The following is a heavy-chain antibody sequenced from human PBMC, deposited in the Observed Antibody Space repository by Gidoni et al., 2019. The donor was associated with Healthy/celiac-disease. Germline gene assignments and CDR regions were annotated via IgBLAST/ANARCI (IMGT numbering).Heavy chain of an antibody. CDR3: ARGGYYDSSGYYYYYYGMDV. V-gene: IGHV4-38-2*02. J-gene: IGHJ6*02. Sequence: QVQLQESGPGLVKPSETLSLTCTVSGYSISSGSYWGWIRQPPGKGLEWIGSIFHSGSTYYNPSLKSRVTISVDTSKNQFSLKLSSVTAADTAVYYCARGGYYDSSGYYYYYYGMDVWGQGTTVTVSS. D-gene: IGHD3-22*01. CDR1: GYSISSGSY. CDR2: IFHSGST.